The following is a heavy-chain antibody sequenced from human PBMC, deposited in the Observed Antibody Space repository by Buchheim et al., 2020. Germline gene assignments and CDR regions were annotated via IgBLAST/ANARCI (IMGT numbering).Heavy chain of an antibody. D-gene: IGHD6-13*01. CDR2: IYYSGST. Sequence: QVQLQESGPGLVKPSQTLSLTCTVSGGSISSGDYYWSWIRQPPGKGLVWIGYIYYSGSTYSNPSLKSRVTISVDTTKNQFSLKRSSVTAANTAVYYCAREGEEAAAGMIDYWGQGTL. V-gene: IGHV4-30-4*01. CDR3: AREGEEAAAGMIDY. CDR1: GGSISSGDYY. J-gene: IGHJ4*02.